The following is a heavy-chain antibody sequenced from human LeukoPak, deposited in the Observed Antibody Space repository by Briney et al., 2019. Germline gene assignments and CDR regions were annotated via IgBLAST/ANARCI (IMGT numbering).Heavy chain of an antibody. CDR1: GFTSSDYY. Sequence: PGGSLRLSCAASGFTSSDYYMSWIRQAPGKGLEWVSYISSSGTTIYYADSVKGRFTISRDNAKNSLYLQMNSLRAEDTAVYYCARGLEGYYYGSGSYRAYYYGMDVWGQGTTVTVSS. V-gene: IGHV3-11*01. CDR2: ISSSGTTI. CDR3: ARGLEGYYYGSGSYRAYYYGMDV. D-gene: IGHD3-10*01. J-gene: IGHJ6*02.